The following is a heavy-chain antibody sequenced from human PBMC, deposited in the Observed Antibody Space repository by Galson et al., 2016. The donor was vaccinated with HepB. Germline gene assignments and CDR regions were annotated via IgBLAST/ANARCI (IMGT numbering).Heavy chain of an antibody. CDR3: ARYLVDDDGYYFFDS. V-gene: IGHV4-61*01. CDR2: VHYSGST. J-gene: IGHJ4*02. D-gene: IGHD3-22*01. Sequence: SETLSLTCTVSGDSVNIGTFYWSWIRQPPGKGLEWIGYVHYSGSTTYNPPLKSRVTISVDTSKNQFSLKLTSVTAADTAVSFCARYLVDDDGYYFFDSWGQGSLVTVSS. CDR1: GDSVNIGTFY.